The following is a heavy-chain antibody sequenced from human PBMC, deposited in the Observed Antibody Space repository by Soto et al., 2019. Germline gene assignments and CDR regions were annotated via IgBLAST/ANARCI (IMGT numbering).Heavy chain of an antibody. Sequence: SETLSLTCTVSGGSISSSSYYWGWIRQPPGKGLEWIGSIYYSGSTYYNPSLKSRVTISVDTSKNQFSLKLSSVTAADTAVYYCARQAYGGNFDYWGQGTLVTVSS. CDR1: GGSISSSSYY. D-gene: IGHD2-15*01. V-gene: IGHV4-39*01. CDR2: IYYSGST. J-gene: IGHJ4*02. CDR3: ARQAYGGNFDY.